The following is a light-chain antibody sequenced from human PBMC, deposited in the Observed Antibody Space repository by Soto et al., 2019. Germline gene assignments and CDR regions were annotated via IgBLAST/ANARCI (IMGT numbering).Light chain of an antibody. Sequence: EIVLTQSPGTLSLSPGERATLSCRASPSVSSSYLAWYQQKPGQAPRLLIYGASSRATGIPDRFSGSGSGTDFTLTISRLEPEDFAVYYGQQYGSSPWTVGQGTNVEIK. CDR2: GAS. V-gene: IGKV3-20*01. CDR1: PSVSSSY. J-gene: IGKJ1*01. CDR3: QQYGSSPWT.